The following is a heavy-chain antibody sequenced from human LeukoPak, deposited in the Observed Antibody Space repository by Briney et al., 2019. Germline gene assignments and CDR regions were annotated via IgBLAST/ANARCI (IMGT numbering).Heavy chain of an antibody. D-gene: IGHD1-26*01. Sequence: AAVTDSCQTSGYIFIGYLLHWVRPAPGQSFAYMGLINPAGGSTSYHHKFQDRVTMTREASTTTIYMELRRLTFEDTAVYYCARGPLGPTSASFDSWGQGNLVTVSS. CDR1: GYIFIGYL. V-gene: IGHV1-46*01. CDR3: ARGPLGPTSASFDS. CDR2: INPAGGST. J-gene: IGHJ4*02.